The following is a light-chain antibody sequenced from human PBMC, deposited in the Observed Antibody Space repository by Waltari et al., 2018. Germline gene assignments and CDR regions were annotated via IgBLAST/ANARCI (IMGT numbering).Light chain of an antibody. J-gene: IGKJ2*01. CDR1: QTISEW. Sequence: DIQMTQSPSALSASVGDRVIITCRASQTISEWLAWYQQKPGEAPNLLIYMASTLERGVPSRFSGSGDGTEFTLTISSLQAEDAALYFCQQYSGPPYNFGQGTRLEIK. V-gene: IGKV1-5*03. CDR2: MAS. CDR3: QQYSGPPYN.